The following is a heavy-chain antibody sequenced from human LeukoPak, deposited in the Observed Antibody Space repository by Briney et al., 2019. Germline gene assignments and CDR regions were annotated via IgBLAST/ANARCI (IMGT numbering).Heavy chain of an antibody. CDR2: IYTSGST. D-gene: IGHD3-10*01. V-gene: IGHV4-4*07. Sequence: SETLSLTCTVSGGSISSYYWSWIRQPPGKGLEWIGRIYTSGSTNYNPSLKSRVTMSVDTSKNQFSLKLSSVTAADTAVYYCARMTMVRGVKGWFDPWGQGTLVTVSS. J-gene: IGHJ5*02. CDR3: ARMTMVRGVKGWFDP. CDR1: GGSISSYY.